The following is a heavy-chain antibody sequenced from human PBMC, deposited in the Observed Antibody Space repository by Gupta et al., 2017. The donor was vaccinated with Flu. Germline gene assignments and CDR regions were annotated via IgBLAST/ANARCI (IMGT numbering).Heavy chain of an antibody. CDR3: ARVVVLRLLEWLPPTDNWFDP. D-gene: IGHD3-3*01. Sequence: EWMGGIIPIFGTANYAQKFQGRVTITADESTSTAYMELSSLRSEDTAVYYCARVVVLRLLEWLPPTDNWFDPWGQGTLVTVSS. CDR2: IIPIFGTA. V-gene: IGHV1-69*01. J-gene: IGHJ5*02.